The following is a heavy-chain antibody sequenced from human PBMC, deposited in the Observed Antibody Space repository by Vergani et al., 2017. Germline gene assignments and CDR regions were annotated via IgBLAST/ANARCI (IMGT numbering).Heavy chain of an antibody. CDR2: ISAYNGNT. CDR3: ARAAAAVPGRFDP. CDR1: GDTFSTYG. J-gene: IGHJ5*02. D-gene: IGHD6-13*01. Sequence: QVQLVQSRAEVKKPGASVKVSCKASGDTFSTYGISWVRQAPGQGLEWMGWISAYNGNTNYPEKFQGRLTMTTDTSTRTAYMELRSLRSDDTAVYYCARAAAAVPGRFDPWGQGTLVTVSS. V-gene: IGHV1-18*01.